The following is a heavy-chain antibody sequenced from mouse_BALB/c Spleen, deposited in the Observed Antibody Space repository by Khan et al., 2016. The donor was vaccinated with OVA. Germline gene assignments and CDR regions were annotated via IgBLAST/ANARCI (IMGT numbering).Heavy chain of an antibody. CDR3: ARNFLYYYGSSPFAY. CDR2: INTETGEP. CDR1: GYTFTDYS. D-gene: IGHD1-1*01. V-gene: IGHV9-2-1*01. J-gene: IGHJ3*01. Sequence: QIQLVQSGPELKKPGETVKISCKASGYTFTDYSMHWVKQAPGRGLKWMGWINTETGEPTYADAFKGRFAFSLDTSASTAYLRINNLKNEDTATYFCARNFLYYYGSSPFAYWGQGTLVTVSA.